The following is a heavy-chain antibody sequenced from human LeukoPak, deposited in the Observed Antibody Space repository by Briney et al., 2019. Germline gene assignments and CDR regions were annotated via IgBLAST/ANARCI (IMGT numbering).Heavy chain of an antibody. CDR1: GFTFSSYS. Sequence: GGSLRLSCAASGFTFSSYSMNWVRQAPGKGLEWVSSISSSSSYIYYADSVKGRFTISRDNAKNSLYLQMNSLRAEDTAVYYCARVRTYYDFWSGYYSHAFDIWGQGTMVTVSS. CDR2: ISSSSSYI. CDR3: ARVRTYYDFWSGYYSHAFDI. J-gene: IGHJ3*02. V-gene: IGHV3-21*01. D-gene: IGHD3-3*01.